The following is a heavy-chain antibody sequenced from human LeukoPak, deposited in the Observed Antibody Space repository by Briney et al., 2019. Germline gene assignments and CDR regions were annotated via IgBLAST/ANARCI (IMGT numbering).Heavy chain of an antibody. CDR3: ASRLRSGPFDY. D-gene: IGHD3-3*01. CDR1: GYSLTSYW. V-gene: IGHV5-51*01. CDR2: IYPGDSDT. Sequence: GESLKISCKGPGYSLTSYWIGWVRQMPGKGLEWIGIIYPGDSDTRYSPSFQGQVTISADKSISTAYLQWSSLKASDTALYYCASRLRSGPFDYWGQGTLVTVSS. J-gene: IGHJ4*02.